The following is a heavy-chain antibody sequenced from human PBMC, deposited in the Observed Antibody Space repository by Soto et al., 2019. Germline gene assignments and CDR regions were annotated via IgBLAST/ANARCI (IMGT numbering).Heavy chain of an antibody. Sequence: ESGGGVVQPGRSLRLSCAASGFTSSSYGMHWVRQAPGKGLEWVAVISYDGSNKYYADSVKGRFTISRDNSKNTLYLQMNSLRAEDTAVYYCAKDLLGPGRAYGMDVWGQGTTVTVSS. CDR1: GFTSSSYG. CDR2: ISYDGSNK. V-gene: IGHV3-30*18. J-gene: IGHJ6*02. CDR3: AKDLLGPGRAYGMDV. D-gene: IGHD7-27*01.